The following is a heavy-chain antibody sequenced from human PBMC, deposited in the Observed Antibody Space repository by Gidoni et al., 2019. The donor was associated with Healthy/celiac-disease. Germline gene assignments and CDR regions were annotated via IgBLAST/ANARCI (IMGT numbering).Heavy chain of an antibody. CDR1: GFTLKSYA. J-gene: IGHJ6*02. Sequence: EVQLLESGGGLVQPGGSLRIPCAASGFTLKSYAMSWVRQAPGKGLVWVSSISGSGATTYYANSVKGRLTISRDKSRNTLYLQMNSLRAEDTAVYYCATQSLAVAGTSNALDVWGQGTTVTSP. CDR2: ISGSGATT. V-gene: IGHV3-23*01. D-gene: IGHD6-19*01. CDR3: ATQSLAVAGTSNALDV.